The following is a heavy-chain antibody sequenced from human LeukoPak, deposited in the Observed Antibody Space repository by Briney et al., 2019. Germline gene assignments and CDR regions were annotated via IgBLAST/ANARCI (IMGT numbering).Heavy chain of an antibody. CDR1: GYTFTSYG. Sequence: ASVKVSCKASGYTFTSYGISWVRQAPGQGPEWMGWISAYNGNTNYAQKLQGRVTMTTDTSTSTAYMELRSLRSDDTAVYYCARPEYYYDSSGYYYGYWGQGTLVTVSS. CDR2: ISAYNGNT. V-gene: IGHV1-18*01. CDR3: ARPEYYYDSSGYYYGY. J-gene: IGHJ4*02. D-gene: IGHD3-22*01.